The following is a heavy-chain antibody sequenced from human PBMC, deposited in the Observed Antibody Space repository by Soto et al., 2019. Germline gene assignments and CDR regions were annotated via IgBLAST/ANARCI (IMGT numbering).Heavy chain of an antibody. V-gene: IGHV1-46*01. CDR1: GYTFITYY. Sequence: QVQLVQSGAEVRKPGASVKVSCTASGYTFITYYIHWVRQAPGQGLEWMGLVNPSGAGTSYAQKFQGRVTMTRDTSTSTVYMELSSLTSEDTAVYYCARDLGYYHSENYYYSIGFWGQGTLVTVSS. CDR2: VNPSGAGT. D-gene: IGHD3-10*01. CDR3: ARDLGYYHSENYYYSIGF. J-gene: IGHJ4*02.